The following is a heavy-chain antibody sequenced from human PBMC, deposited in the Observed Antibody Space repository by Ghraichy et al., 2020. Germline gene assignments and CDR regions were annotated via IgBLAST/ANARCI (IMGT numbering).Heavy chain of an antibody. CDR1: GFTFSSYW. D-gene: IGHD3-16*01. CDR3: ARSWRSGTYFDY. V-gene: IGHV3-74*03. J-gene: IGHJ4*02. CDR2: INGDGNNT. Sequence: GGSLRLSCGASGFTFSSYWMHWVRQAPGKGLVWVSRINGDGNNTTYAESVKGRFTISRDNAKNTLYLQVNSLRAEDTAVYYCARSWRSGTYFDYWGQGTLVIVSS.